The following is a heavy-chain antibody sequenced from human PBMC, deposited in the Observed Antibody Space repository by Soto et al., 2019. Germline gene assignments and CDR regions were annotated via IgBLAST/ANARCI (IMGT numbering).Heavy chain of an antibody. CDR3: ATDPTYSDNAIVVPAKYGMAV. CDR1: GGTFSSYA. D-gene: IGHD2-15*01. V-gene: IGHV1-69*05. J-gene: IGHJ6*02. Sequence: QLQLVQSGAEVTKPGSSVKVSCKASGGTFSSYAFSWVRQAPGQGLEWMGGIIPIFGRANYAQKFQGRVTITPSESPSTGYIELSSPTPDDTALYYCATDPTYSDNAIVVPAKYGMAVWGQCTTVTVSS. CDR2: IIPIFGRA.